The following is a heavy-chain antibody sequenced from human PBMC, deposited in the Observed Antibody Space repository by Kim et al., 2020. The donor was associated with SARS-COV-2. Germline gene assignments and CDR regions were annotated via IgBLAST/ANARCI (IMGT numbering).Heavy chain of an antibody. V-gene: IGHV4-39*01. CDR3: VRLGPLRVYFDY. CDR1: GGSISSSSYY. CDR2: IYYSGST. D-gene: IGHD1-26*01. J-gene: IGHJ4*02. Sequence: SETLSLTCTVSGGSISSSSYYWGWIRQPPGKGLEWIGSIYYSGSTYYNPSLKSRVTISVDTSKNQFSLKLSSVTAADTALYYCVRLGPLRVYFDYWGQGTLVTVSS.